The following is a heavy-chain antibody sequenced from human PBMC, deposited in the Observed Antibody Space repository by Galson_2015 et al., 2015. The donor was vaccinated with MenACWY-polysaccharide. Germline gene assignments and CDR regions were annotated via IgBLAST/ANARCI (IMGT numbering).Heavy chain of an antibody. D-gene: IGHD4/OR15-4a*01. CDR3: AKGSYRANAVLSYYYYYMDA. CDR1: AFDFNKYV. Sequence: SLRLSCAASAFDFNKYVMNWVRQPPGKGLQWVSSITPTGGTPYYADSVRGRFTITRDNSKNTLYLRMNSLGAEDTAVYYCAKGSYRANAVLSYYYYYMDAWGKGTTVTVSS. V-gene: IGHV3-23*01. CDR2: ITPTGGTP. J-gene: IGHJ6*03.